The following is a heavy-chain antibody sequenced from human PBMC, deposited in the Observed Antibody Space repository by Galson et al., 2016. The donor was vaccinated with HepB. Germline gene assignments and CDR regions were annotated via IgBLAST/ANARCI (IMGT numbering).Heavy chain of an antibody. D-gene: IGHD3-9*01. Sequence: SVKVSCKASGYTFTTSGISWVRQAPGQGLEWMGWISTYSGNTKYAQKFQGRVTMTRDSSISTAYMELSRLRSDDTAVYYCATDDYYDLLTTYSFWYFDVWGRGTLVAVSS. J-gene: IGHJ2*01. CDR3: ATDDYYDLLTTYSFWYFDV. CDR1: GYTFTTSG. CDR2: ISTYSGNT. V-gene: IGHV1-18*01.